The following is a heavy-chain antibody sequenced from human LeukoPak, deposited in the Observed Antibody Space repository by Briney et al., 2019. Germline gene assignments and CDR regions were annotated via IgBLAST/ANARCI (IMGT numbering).Heavy chain of an antibody. Sequence: PSETLSLTCTVSGASISNYYWTWIRQPPGKGLEWIGYYYYGGSTEYNPSLKSRVTISVDTFKNQSSLKLSSVTAADTAVYYCASRYGSGSYGFDFWGQGTLVTVSS. V-gene: IGHV4-59*01. CDR3: ASRYGSGSYGFDF. CDR1: GASISNYY. J-gene: IGHJ4*02. CDR2: YYYGGST. D-gene: IGHD3-10*01.